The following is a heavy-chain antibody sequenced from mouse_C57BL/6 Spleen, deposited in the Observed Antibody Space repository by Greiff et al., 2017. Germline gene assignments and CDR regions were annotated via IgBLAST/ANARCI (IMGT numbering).Heavy chain of an antibody. Sequence: DVQLQESGAELVRPGASVKLSCTASGFNIKDYYMHWVKQRPEQGLEWIGRIDPEDGDTEYAPQFQGKATMTADTSSNTAYLQLSSLTSEDTAVYYCTTVYYGSSPYFDYWGQGTTLTVSS. D-gene: IGHD1-1*01. CDR2: IDPEDGDT. J-gene: IGHJ2*01. V-gene: IGHV14-1*01. CDR3: TTVYYGSSPYFDY. CDR1: GFNIKDYY.